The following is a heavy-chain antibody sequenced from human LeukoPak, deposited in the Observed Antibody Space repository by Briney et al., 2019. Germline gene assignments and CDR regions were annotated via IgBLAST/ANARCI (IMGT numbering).Heavy chain of an antibody. J-gene: IGHJ4*02. Sequence: SETLSLTCTVSGGSISSSSYYWGWIRQPPGKGLEWIRSIYYSGSTYYNPSLKSRVTISVDTSKSQFPLKLCSVAAADTAVYYCARILYDSSGYYHSAFVYWGQGTLVTVSS. CDR3: ARILYDSSGYYHSAFVY. CDR2: IYYSGST. V-gene: IGHV4-39*01. CDR1: GGSISSSSYY. D-gene: IGHD3-22*01.